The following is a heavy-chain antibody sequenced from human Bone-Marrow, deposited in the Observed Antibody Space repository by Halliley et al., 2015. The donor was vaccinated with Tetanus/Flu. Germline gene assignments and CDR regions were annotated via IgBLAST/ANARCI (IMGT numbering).Heavy chain of an antibody. Sequence: WVSIFYISGSTDPAGSVRGRFTVSRDTSKNTMYLQRDSLRAEDTAVYYCVREGYYENYAMDLWGQGATVTVSS. V-gene: IGHV3-53*01. D-gene: IGHD3-22*01. CDR3: VREGYYENYAMDL. J-gene: IGHJ6*02. CDR2: FYISGST.